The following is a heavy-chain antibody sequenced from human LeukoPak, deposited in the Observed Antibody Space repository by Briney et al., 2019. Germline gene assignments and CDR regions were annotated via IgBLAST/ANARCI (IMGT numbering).Heavy chain of an antibody. CDR3: ARSFGYSYGFPYYYYYYYMDV. J-gene: IGHJ6*03. D-gene: IGHD5-18*01. CDR2: TYYRSKWYN. Sequence: SQTLSLTCAISGDSVSSNSAAWNWIRQSPSRGLEWLGRTYYRSKWYNDYAVSVKSRITINPDTSKNQFSLQLNSVTPEDTAVYYCARSFGYSYGFPYYYYYYYMDVWGKGTTVTVSS. V-gene: IGHV6-1*01. CDR1: GDSVSSNSAA.